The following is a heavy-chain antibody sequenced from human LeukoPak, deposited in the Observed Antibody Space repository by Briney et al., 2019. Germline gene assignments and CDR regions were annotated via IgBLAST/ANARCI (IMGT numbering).Heavy chain of an antibody. Sequence: GGSLRLSCAASGFTFISYAMNWVRQAPGRGLEWVSTLSGSGGSTYYADSVKGRFTISRDNSKSTLYLQMNSLRAEDTAVYYCARRYSSSSDNWFDPWGQGTLVTVSS. CDR2: LSGSGGST. CDR3: ARRYSSSSDNWFDP. J-gene: IGHJ5*02. V-gene: IGHV3-23*01. CDR1: GFTFISYA. D-gene: IGHD6-6*01.